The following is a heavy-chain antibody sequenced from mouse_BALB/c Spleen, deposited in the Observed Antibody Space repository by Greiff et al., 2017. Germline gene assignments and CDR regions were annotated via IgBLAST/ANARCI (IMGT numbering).Heavy chain of an antibody. CDR3: ARYYGSSYAWFAY. CDR2: ISYSGST. J-gene: IGHJ3*01. CDR1: GYSITSDYA. D-gene: IGHD1-1*01. Sequence: VQLKESGPGLVKPSQSLSLTCTVTGYSITSDYAWNWIRQFPGNKLEWMGYISYSGSTSYNPSLKSRISITRDTSKNQFFLQLNSVTTEDTATYYCARYYGSSYAWFAYWGQGTLVTVSA. V-gene: IGHV3-2*02.